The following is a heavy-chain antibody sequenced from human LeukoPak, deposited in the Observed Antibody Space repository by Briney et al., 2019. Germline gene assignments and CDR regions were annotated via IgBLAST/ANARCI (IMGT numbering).Heavy chain of an antibody. V-gene: IGHV3-23*01. CDR2: ISGSGGST. CDR1: GFTFSSYA. CDR3: ARDHRGYSYGRFGPTDY. Sequence: GGSLRLSCGASGFTFSSYAMNWVRQAPGKGLEWVAGISGSGGSTYYADSVKGRFTISRDNSKNTLYLQMNSLRAEDTAVYYCARDHRGYSYGRFGPTDYWGQGTLVTVSS. D-gene: IGHD5-18*01. J-gene: IGHJ4*02.